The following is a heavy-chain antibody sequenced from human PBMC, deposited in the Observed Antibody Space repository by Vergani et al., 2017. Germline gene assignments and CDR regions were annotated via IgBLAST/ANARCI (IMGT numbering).Heavy chain of an antibody. CDR3: ASVRDVVGAGHVDC. Sequence: QVQLVQSGAEVKKPGSSVKVSCKASGGTFSSYAISWVRQAPGQGLEWMGGIIPIFGTAHYAPEFQGRVTITADESPSTAYMLLSSLRSEDTAEYYCASVRDVVGAGHVDCWDGATLVIASA. CDR1: GGTFSSYA. D-gene: IGHD1-26*01. V-gene: IGHV1-69*01. CDR2: IIPIFGTA. J-gene: IGHJ4*02.